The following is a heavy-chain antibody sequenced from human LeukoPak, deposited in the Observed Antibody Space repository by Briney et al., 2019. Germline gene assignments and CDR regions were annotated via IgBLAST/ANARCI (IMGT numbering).Heavy chain of an antibody. V-gene: IGHV3-23*01. CDR2: MSASDAGT. J-gene: IGHJ4*02. Sequence: AGGSLRLSCADSGFTFRSYAMNWVRQGPGKGLEWVSTMSASDAGTYYADSVKGRFTISRDNSKNTLYLQMNSLRAEDTAVYYCAKGSAVADIYFDYWGQGTLVTVSS. CDR3: AKGSAVADIYFDY. CDR1: GFTFRSYA. D-gene: IGHD6-19*01.